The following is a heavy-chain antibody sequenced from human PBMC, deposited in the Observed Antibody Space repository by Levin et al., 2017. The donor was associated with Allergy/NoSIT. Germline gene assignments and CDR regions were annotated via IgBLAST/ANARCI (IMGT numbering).Heavy chain of an antibody. D-gene: IGHD6-19*01. V-gene: IGHV3-30*18. Sequence: LSLTCAASGFTFSSYGMHWVRQAPGKGLGWVAVISSDGRKKFYADSVKGRFTISRDNSKNTLDLQMNSLRAEATAVYYCAKDVYGSGWYPLGNDAFEMWGQGTKVSVSS. CDR2: ISSDGRKK. CDR3: AKDVYGSGWYPLGNDAFEM. J-gene: IGHJ3*02. CDR1: GFTFSSYG.